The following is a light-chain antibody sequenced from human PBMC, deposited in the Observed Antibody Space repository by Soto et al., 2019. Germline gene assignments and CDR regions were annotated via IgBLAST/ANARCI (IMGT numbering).Light chain of an antibody. J-gene: IGKJ1*01. CDR3: QQYKSYST. Sequence: IHMTQSASTLSASVGYRVTITCRASQSISTWLAWYQQKPGKAPKLLIYRASSSESGVPSRFSGSGSGTEFTLTISSLKPDDFATYYCQQYKSYSTFGQGTKVDIK. V-gene: IGKV1-5*03. CDR1: QSISTW. CDR2: RAS.